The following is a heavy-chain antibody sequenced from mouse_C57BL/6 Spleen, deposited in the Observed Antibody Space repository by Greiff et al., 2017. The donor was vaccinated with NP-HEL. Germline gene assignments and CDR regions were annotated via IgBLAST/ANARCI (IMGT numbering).Heavy chain of an antibody. CDR3: ARVEAYYDYDWAMDY. CDR2: INPNNGGT. D-gene: IGHD2-4*01. V-gene: IGHV1-26*01. Sequence: EVQLQQSGPELVKPGASVKISCKASGYTFTDYYMNWVKQSHGKSLEWIGDINPNNGGTSYNQKFKGKATLTVDKSSSTAYMELRSLTSEDSAVYYCARVEAYYDYDWAMDYWGQGTSVTVSS. J-gene: IGHJ4*01. CDR1: GYTFTDYY.